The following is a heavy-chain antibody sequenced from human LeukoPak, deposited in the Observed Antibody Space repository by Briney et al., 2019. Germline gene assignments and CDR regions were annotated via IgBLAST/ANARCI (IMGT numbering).Heavy chain of an antibody. CDR1: GFTFSDYY. CDR2: ISSGGGTI. J-gene: IGHJ4*02. CDR3: ATMTNWGLDY. V-gene: IGHV3-11*01. D-gene: IGHD7-27*01. Sequence: GGSLRLSCAGSGFTFSDYYMSWIRQAPGKGLEWVSYISSGGGTIYYADSVKGRFTISRDNTKNSLYLQMNSLRAEDTAVYYCATMTNWGLDYWGQGTLVTVSS.